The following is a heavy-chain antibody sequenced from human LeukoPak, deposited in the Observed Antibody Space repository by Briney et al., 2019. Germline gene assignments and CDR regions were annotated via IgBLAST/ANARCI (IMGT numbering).Heavy chain of an antibody. V-gene: IGHV1-69*06. J-gene: IGHJ2*01. Sequence: SVKVSCKASGGTFSSYAISWVRQAPGQGLEWMGGIIPIFGTANYAQKFQGRVTITADKSTSTAYMELSSLRSEDTAVYYCARLAVGATSFWYFDLWGRGTLVTVSS. CDR1: GGTFSSYA. CDR3: ARLAVGATSFWYFDL. D-gene: IGHD1-26*01. CDR2: IIPIFGTA.